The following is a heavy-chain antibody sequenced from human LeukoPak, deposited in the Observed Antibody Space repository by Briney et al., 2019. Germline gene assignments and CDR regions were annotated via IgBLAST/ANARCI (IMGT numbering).Heavy chain of an antibody. CDR3: IRDFRSADL. Sequence: GGSLRLSCVASGFTFSNYWMHWVRHPPGKGLVWVSRIYVDGRTTNYADSVKGRFTISRDNAKNTVYLEMNSLSVEDTATYYCIRDFRSADLWGQGTLVTVSS. J-gene: IGHJ5*02. CDR2: IYVDGRTT. CDR1: GFTFSNYW. V-gene: IGHV3-74*01.